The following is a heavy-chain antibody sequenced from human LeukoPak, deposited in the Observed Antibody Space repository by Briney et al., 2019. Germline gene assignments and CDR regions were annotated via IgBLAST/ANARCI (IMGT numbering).Heavy chain of an antibody. V-gene: IGHV1-69*13. D-gene: IGHD2-2*01. J-gene: IGHJ4*02. CDR3: ARGRAYGYQLLAIDY. CDR1: GGTFSSYA. Sequence: ASVKASCKASGGTFSSYAISWVRQAPGQGLEWMGGIIPIFGTANYAQKFQGRVTITADESTSTAYMELSSLRSEDTAVYYCARGRAYGYQLLAIDYWGPGTLVTVSS. CDR2: IIPIFGTA.